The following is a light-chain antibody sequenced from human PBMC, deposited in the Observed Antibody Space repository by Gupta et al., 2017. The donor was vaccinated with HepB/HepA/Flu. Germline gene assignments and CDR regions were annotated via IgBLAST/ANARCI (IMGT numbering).Light chain of an antibody. CDR1: RSLLQTSGYNY. Sequence: DIVLTHSPLSLPVTRGEPASISCSSSRSLLQTSGYNYLDWYLKKPGQSPQLLIYLGSNRPSGGPDRFSGSGSGTEFTLKSSRVEAEDVGVYYCMQAQEPGTFGQGTKVEIK. J-gene: IGKJ1*01. V-gene: IGKV2-28*01. CDR2: LGS. CDR3: MQAQEPGT.